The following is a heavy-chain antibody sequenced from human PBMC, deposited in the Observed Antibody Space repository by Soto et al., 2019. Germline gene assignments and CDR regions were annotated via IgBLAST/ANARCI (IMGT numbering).Heavy chain of an antibody. CDR1: GGSISSYY. V-gene: IGHV4-59*01. CDR2: IYYSGST. D-gene: IGHD3-9*01. J-gene: IGHJ4*02. CDR3: ARSLRHIFTCYLGSVAYHFDY. Sequence: PSETLSLTCTVSGGSISSYYWSWIRQPPGKGLEWIGYIYYSGSTNYNPSLKGRVTISVDTSKNQFSLKLSSVTAADTAVYYCARSLRHIFTCYLGSVAYHFDYWGQGSLVTVSS.